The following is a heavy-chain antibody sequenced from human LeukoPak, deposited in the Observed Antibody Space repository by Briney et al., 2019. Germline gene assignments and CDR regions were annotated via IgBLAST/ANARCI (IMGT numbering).Heavy chain of an antibody. V-gene: IGHV3-30-3*01. CDR2: ISYDGSNK. CDR1: GFTFSSYA. CDR3: ARGAVAGTWPGAFGI. J-gene: IGHJ3*02. D-gene: IGHD6-19*01. Sequence: GGSLRLSRAASGFTFSSYAMHWVRQAPGKGLEWVAVISYDGSNKYYTDSVKGRFTISRDNSKNTLYLQMNSLRAEDTAVYYCARGAVAGTWPGAFGIWGQGTMVTVSS.